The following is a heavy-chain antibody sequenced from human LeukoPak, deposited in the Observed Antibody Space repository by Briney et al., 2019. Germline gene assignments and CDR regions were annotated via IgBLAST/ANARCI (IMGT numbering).Heavy chain of an antibody. J-gene: IGHJ4*02. Sequence: ASVKVSCKASGCTFTSYGISWVRQAPGQGLEWMGWISAYNGNTNYAQKLQGRVTMTTDTSTSTAYMELRSLRSDDTAVYYCARVPRGHITIPEDYWGQGTLVTVSS. CDR1: GCTFTSYG. CDR2: ISAYNGNT. D-gene: IGHD3-10*01. V-gene: IGHV1-18*01. CDR3: ARVPRGHITIPEDY.